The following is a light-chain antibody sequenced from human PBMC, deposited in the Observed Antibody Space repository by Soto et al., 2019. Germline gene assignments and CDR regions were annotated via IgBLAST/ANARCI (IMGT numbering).Light chain of an antibody. Sequence: EIVLTQSPDTLSLSPGERATLSCRASQSISISYLAWYQQQPGQAPRLLIHSTSTRATGIPDRFSGSGSGTDFTLTISSLEPEDFAVYFCQQRSSWPLTFGGGTKVDI. CDR2: STS. V-gene: IGKV3D-20*02. CDR1: QSISISY. J-gene: IGKJ4*02. CDR3: QQRSSWPLT.